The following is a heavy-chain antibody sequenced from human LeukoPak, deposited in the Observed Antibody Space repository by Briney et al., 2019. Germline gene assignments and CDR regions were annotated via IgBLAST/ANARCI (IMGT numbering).Heavy chain of an antibody. CDR1: GFTFSSYG. CDR3: AKGSRIAAAGTVYFDY. D-gene: IGHD6-13*01. V-gene: IGHV3-30*02. Sequence: PGGSLTLSCPASGFTFSSYGMHWVRQAPGKGLEGVAFIWYDGSNKYYADSVQDRFTLSSDNSKNTLYLQMNSLRAEDTAVYYCAKGSRIAAAGTVYFDYWGQGTLVTVSS. CDR2: IWYDGSNK. J-gene: IGHJ4*02.